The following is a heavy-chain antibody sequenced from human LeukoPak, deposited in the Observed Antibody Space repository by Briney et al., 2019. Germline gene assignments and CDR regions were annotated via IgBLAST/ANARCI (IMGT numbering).Heavy chain of an antibody. CDR1: GFTFSSYG. D-gene: IGHD6-13*01. V-gene: IGHV3-30*18. CDR2: ISYDGSNK. J-gene: IGHJ6*02. Sequence: GGSLRLSCAASGFTFSSYGMHWVRQAPGRGLEWVAVISYDGSNKYYADSVKGRFTISRDNSKNTLYLQMNSLRAEDTAVYYYAKERLKSSSWYTWTYYYGMDVWGQGTTVTVSS. CDR3: AKERLKSSSWYTWTYYYGMDV.